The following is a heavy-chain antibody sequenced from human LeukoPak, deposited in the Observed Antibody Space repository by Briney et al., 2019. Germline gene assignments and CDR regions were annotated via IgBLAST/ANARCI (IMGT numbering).Heavy chain of an antibody. CDR2: ISYDGSNK. V-gene: IGHV3-30-3*01. Sequence: GGSLRLSCAASGFTFSSYAMHWVRQAPGKGLEWVAVISYDGSNKYYADSVKGRFTISRDNSKNTLYLQMNSLRAEDTAVYYCARCSINVVVVAALDYWGQGTLVTVSS. CDR1: GFTFSSYA. J-gene: IGHJ4*02. CDR3: ARCSINVVVVAALDY. D-gene: IGHD2-15*01.